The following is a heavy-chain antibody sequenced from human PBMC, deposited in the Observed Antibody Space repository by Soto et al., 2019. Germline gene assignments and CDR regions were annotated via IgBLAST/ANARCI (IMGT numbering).Heavy chain of an antibody. CDR3: ARAPGYYDFWCGYYTHFYGMDV. CDR2: IYYSGST. CDR1: GGSVSSGSYY. J-gene: IGHJ6*02. D-gene: IGHD3-3*01. V-gene: IGHV4-61*01. Sequence: SETLSLTCTVSGGSVSSGSYYWSWIRQPPGKGLEWIGYIYYSGSTNYNPSLKSRVTISVDTSKNQFSLKLSSVTAADTAVYYCARAPGYYDFWCGYYTHFYGMDVWGQGTMVTVSS.